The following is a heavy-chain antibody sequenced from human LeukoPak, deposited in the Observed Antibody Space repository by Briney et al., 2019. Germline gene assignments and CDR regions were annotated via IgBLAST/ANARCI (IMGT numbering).Heavy chain of an antibody. J-gene: IGHJ4*02. CDR1: GFTFSSYS. CDR3: VKDLSSNWYSFDY. Sequence: GGSLRLSCEVSGFTFSSYSINWVRQAPGKGLEWVSYISTDSRIIYYANSVKGRFTISRDSAEKSLYLQMNSLRDDDTAFYYCVKDLSSNWYSFDYWGQGTLVTVSS. CDR2: ISTDSRII. V-gene: IGHV3-48*02. D-gene: IGHD6-13*01.